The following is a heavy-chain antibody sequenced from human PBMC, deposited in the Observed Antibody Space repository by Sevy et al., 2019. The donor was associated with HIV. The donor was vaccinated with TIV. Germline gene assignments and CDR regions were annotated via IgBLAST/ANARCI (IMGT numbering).Heavy chain of an antibody. CDR3: AKNTAAAGVGGFDY. Sequence: GGSLRLSCAASGFTFSHYGMHWVRQAPGKGLDWVTFIQYDGNNKYYADSVKGRFTISRDNSKNMFFLQMNDLRAEDTALYYCAKNTAAAGVGGFDYWGQGALVTVSS. D-gene: IGHD6-13*01. V-gene: IGHV3-30*02. CDR2: IQYDGNNK. J-gene: IGHJ4*02. CDR1: GFTFSHYG.